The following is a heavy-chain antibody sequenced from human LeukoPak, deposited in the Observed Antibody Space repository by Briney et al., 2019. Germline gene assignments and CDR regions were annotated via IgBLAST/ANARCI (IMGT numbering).Heavy chain of an antibody. CDR1: GGSISSYY. CDR3: AGDLLGYKSRLHNDNWFAP. V-gene: IGHV4-59*01. D-gene: IGHD2-21*01. CDR2: IYYSGST. Sequence: SETLSLTCTDSGGSISSYYWSWIRQPPGKGLEWVGYIYYSGSTNYNPSPTSRVTTSVDKTKNQFSLKLRSVTCADTAVQYCAGDLLGYKSRLHNDNWFAPWGQGTLVTVSS. J-gene: IGHJ5*02.